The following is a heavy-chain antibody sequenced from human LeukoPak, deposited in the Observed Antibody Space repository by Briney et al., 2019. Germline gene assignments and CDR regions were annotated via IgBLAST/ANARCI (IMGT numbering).Heavy chain of an antibody. CDR1: GFXFSSYA. J-gene: IGHJ4*02. V-gene: IGHV3-30-3*01. CDR3: ARDDSSGYYYVGGGY. Sequence: PGRSLRLSCAASGFXFSSYAMHWVRQAPGKGLEWVAVISYDGSNKYYADSVKGRFTISRDNSKNTLYLQMNSLRAEDTAVYYCARDDSSGYYYVGGGYWGQGTLVTVSS. D-gene: IGHD3-22*01. CDR2: ISYDGSNK.